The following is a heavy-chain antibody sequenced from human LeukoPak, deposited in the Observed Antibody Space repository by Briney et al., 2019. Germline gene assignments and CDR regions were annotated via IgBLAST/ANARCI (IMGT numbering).Heavy chain of an antibody. CDR1: GFIFTNYF. Sequence: PGGSLRLSCAASGFIFTNYFMSWVRQAPGKGLEWVASIKHDGSEKYYVDSVRGRFTISRDNTMNSLYLQMSSLRAEDTAVYYCVRDSNWGFDYWGQGTLVTVSS. CDR3: VRDSNWGFDY. D-gene: IGHD7-27*01. V-gene: IGHV3-7*01. CDR2: IKHDGSEK. J-gene: IGHJ4*02.